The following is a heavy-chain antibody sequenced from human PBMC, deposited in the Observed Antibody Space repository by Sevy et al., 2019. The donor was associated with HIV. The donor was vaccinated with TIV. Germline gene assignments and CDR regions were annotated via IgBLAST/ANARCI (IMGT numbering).Heavy chain of an antibody. J-gene: IGHJ4*02. CDR1: GFTFSYYD. CDR3: ASPLNYYDSPSAY. V-gene: IGHV3-21*04. CDR2: ISSGSSYI. D-gene: IGHD3-22*01. Sequence: GGSLRLSCAASGFTFSYYDMNWVRQAPGKGLEWVSSISSGSSYIFYADSVKGRFTISRDNAKNSLYLQMNSLRAEDTAVYYWASPLNYYDSPSAYWGQGTLVTVSS.